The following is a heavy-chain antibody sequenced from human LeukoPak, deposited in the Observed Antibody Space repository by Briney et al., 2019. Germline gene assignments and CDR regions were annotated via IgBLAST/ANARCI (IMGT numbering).Heavy chain of an antibody. CDR3: ARDQSSRWSNYYYMDV. CDR1: GYTFISYA. J-gene: IGHJ6*03. V-gene: IGHV7-4-1*02. Sequence: ASVKVSCKASGYTFISYAMNWVRQAPGQGLEWMGWINTNTGNPTYAQGFTGRFVFSLDTSFSTAYLQISSLKAEDTAVYYCARDQSSRWSNYYYMDVWGKGTTVTVSS. D-gene: IGHD6-13*01. CDR2: INTNTGNP.